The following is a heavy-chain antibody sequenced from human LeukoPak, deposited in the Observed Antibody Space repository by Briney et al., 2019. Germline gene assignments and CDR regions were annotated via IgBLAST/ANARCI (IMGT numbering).Heavy chain of an antibody. Sequence: SETLSLACTVSGGSISSYYWSWIRQPPGKELEGMGYIYYSGSTNYNPSLKSRVTISVDTSKNQFSLKLSSVTAADTAVYYCARHSQPFGDNNWFDPWGQGTLVTVYS. V-gene: IGHV4-59*08. J-gene: IGHJ5*02. CDR3: ARHSQPFGDNNWFDP. CDR1: GGSISSYY. D-gene: IGHD3-10*01. CDR2: IYYSGST.